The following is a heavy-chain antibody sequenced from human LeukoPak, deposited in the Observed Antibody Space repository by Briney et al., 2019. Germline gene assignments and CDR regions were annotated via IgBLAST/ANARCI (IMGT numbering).Heavy chain of an antibody. Sequence: PGGSLRLSCAASGCTFSSYSMNWVRQAPGKGLEWVSSISSSSSYIYYADSVKGRFTISRDNAKNSLYLQMNSLRAEDTAVYYCVDYLSKYDYDSSGYPPDIWGQGTMVTVSS. J-gene: IGHJ3*02. CDR3: VDYLSKYDYDSSGYPPDI. V-gene: IGHV3-21*01. CDR1: GCTFSSYS. CDR2: ISSSSSYI. D-gene: IGHD3-22*01.